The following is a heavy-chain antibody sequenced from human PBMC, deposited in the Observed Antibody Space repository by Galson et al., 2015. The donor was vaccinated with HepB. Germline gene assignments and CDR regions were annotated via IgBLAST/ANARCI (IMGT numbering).Heavy chain of an antibody. D-gene: IGHD5-12*01. CDR3: ARERGYSGYDLSDDAFDI. CDR2: IYSGGST. J-gene: IGHJ3*02. Sequence: SLRLSCAASGFTFSSYSMNWVRQAPGKGLEWVSVIYSGGSTYYADSVKGRFTISRDNSKNTLYLQMNSLRAEDTAVYYCARERGYSGYDLSDDAFDIWGQGTMVTVSS. CDR1: GFTFSSYS. V-gene: IGHV3-53*01.